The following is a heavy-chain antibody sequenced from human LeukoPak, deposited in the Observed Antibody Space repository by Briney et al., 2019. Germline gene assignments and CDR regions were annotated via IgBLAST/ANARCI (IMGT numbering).Heavy chain of an antibody. D-gene: IGHD3-10*01. CDR2: ISGSGGST. V-gene: IGHV3-23*01. J-gene: IGHJ4*02. Sequence: GGSLRLSCAASGFTFSSYAMSWVRQAPGKGLEWVSAISGSGGSTYYADSVKGRFTISRDNSKNTLYLQMNSLRAEDTAVYYCARVGGYYGSGSYYNPFDYWGQGTLVTASS. CDR1: GFTFSSYA. CDR3: ARVGGYYGSGSYYNPFDY.